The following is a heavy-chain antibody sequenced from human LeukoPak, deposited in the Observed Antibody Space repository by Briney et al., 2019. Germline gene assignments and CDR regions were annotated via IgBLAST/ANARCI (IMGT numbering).Heavy chain of an antibody. J-gene: IGHJ3*01. D-gene: IGHD3-10*01. CDR1: GFTVSSNY. CDR2: IYSGGST. Sequence: GGSLRLSCAASGFTVSSNYMSWVRQAPGKGLEWVSVIYSGGSTYYADSVKGRFTISRDNSKNTLYLQMNSLRAEDTAVYYCARDPDSTVSSGGPFDVWGQGTMVTVSS. CDR3: ARDPDSTVSSGGPFDV. V-gene: IGHV3-53*01.